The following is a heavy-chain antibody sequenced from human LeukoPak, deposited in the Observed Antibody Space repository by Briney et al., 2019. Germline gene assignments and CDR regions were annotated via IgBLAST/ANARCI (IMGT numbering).Heavy chain of an antibody. CDR3: ARNWLEKHFDY. V-gene: IGHV3-7*04. D-gene: IGHD6-19*01. Sequence: PGGSLRLSCAASGFTFSNYWMTWVRQAPGKGLEWVANIKRDGNEKSYADSVKGRFTISRDNAKQSLYLQMNSLRAEDTAVYYCARNWLEKHFDYWGQGTLVTVSS. CDR2: IKRDGNEK. CDR1: GFTFSNYW. J-gene: IGHJ4*02.